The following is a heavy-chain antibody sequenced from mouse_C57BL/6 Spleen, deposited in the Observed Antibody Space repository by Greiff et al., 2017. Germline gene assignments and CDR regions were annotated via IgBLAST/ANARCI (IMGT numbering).Heavy chain of an antibody. CDR1: GYTFTSYW. Sequence: QVQLQQPGAELVMPGASVKLSCKASGYTFTSYWMHWVKQRPGQGLEWIGEIDPSDGYTNYNQKFKGKSTLTVDKSSSTAYMQLSSLTSEDSAVYYCARGGSYYYDYWYFDVWGTGTTVTVSS. J-gene: IGHJ1*03. CDR3: ARGGSYYYDYWYFDV. V-gene: IGHV1-69*01. CDR2: IDPSDGYT. D-gene: IGHD1-1*01.